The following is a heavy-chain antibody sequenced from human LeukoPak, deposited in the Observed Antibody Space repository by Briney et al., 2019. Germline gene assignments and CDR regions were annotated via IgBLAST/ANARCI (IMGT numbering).Heavy chain of an antibody. CDR1: GGSISTYY. Sequence: SETLSLTCTVSGGSISTYYWSWIRQPAGRGLEWIGRIYTGGSTDYNPSLKSRVTMSVDTSKNQFSLNLSSVTAADTAVYYCASSLYYYTSGAGFDYWGQGTLVTVSS. CDR2: IYTGGST. D-gene: IGHD3-10*01. J-gene: IGHJ4*02. V-gene: IGHV4-4*07. CDR3: ASSLYYYTSGAGFDY.